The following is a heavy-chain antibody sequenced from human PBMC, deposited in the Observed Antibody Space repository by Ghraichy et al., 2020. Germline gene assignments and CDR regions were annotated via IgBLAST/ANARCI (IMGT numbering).Heavy chain of an antibody. Sequence: SLNISCAVSGGSISSGGYSWSWIRQPPGKGLEWIGYIYHSGSTYYNPSLKSRVTISVDRSKNQFSLKLSSVTAADTAVYYCARVPTSCSGGSCYVYYMDVWGKGTTVTVSS. CDR1: GGSISSGGYS. J-gene: IGHJ6*03. D-gene: IGHD2-15*01. CDR3: ARVPTSCSGGSCYVYYMDV. CDR2: IYHSGST. V-gene: IGHV4-30-2*01.